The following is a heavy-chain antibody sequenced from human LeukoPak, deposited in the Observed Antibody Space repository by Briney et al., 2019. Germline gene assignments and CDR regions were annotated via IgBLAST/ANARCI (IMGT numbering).Heavy chain of an antibody. CDR1: GFTFSSYG. CDR3: ARDDDWLSYGMDV. Sequence: GGSLRLSCAASGFTFSSYGMHWVRQAPGKGLEWVAVIWYDGSNKYYADSVKGRFTISRDNSKNTLYLQMNSLRAEDTAVYYCARDDDWLSYGMDVWGQGTTVTFSS. J-gene: IGHJ6*02. CDR2: IWYDGSNK. D-gene: IGHD3-9*01. V-gene: IGHV3-33*01.